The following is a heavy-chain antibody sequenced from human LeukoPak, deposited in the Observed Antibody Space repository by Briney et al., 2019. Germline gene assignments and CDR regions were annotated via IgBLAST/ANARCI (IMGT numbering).Heavy chain of an antibody. CDR2: IYYSGST. D-gene: IGHD3-3*01. CDR3: AMITLRNYDFWSDEPGQYYFDY. J-gene: IGHJ4*02. V-gene: IGHV4-38-2*02. Sequence: PSETLSLTCNVSGYSISRGYYWGWIRQPPGKGLEWIGSIYYSGSTYYNPSLKSRVTISVDTSKNQFSLKLSSVTAADTAVYYCAMITLRNYDFWSDEPGQYYFDYWGQGTLVTVSS. CDR1: GYSISRGYY.